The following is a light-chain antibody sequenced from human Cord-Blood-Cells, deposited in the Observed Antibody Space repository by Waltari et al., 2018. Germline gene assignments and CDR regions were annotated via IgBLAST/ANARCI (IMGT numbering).Light chain of an antibody. CDR1: QSVLYSSNNKNY. CDR3: QQYYSTPIT. J-gene: IGKJ5*01. V-gene: IGKV4-1*01. Sequence: DIVMTQSPDSLAVSLGERATINCKSSQSVLYSSNNKNYLAWYQQKPGHPPKLLIYWASTRESGVPDRFSSSGSGTDFTLTISSLQAEDVAVYYCQQYYSTPITFGQGTRLEIK. CDR2: WAS.